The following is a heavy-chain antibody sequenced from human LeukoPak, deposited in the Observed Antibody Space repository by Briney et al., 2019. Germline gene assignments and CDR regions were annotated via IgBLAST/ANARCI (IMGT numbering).Heavy chain of an antibody. CDR1: GFTFSTYA. CDR3: AKASTVLKPIDS. V-gene: IGHV3-23*01. J-gene: IGHJ4*02. CDR2: ISRIGSRT. Sequence: GGSLRLSCAASGFTFSTYAMNWVRQAPGKGLEWVSAISRIGSRTCYADSVKGRFTISRDNSKNTLYLQMNSLRAGDTAIYYCAKASTVLKPIDSWGQGTLVTVSS. D-gene: IGHD1-14*01.